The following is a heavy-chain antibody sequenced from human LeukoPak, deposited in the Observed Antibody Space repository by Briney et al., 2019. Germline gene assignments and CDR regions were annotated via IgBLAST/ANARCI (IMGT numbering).Heavy chain of an antibody. CDR1: GYPFTTYE. CDR2: VHPNTGNT. V-gene: IGHV1-8*01. D-gene: IGHD1-14*01. Sequence: ASVKVSCKTSGYPFTTYEINWVRQAAGQGLERMGWVHPNTGNTAYAQRFQGRVTMTRDTSISTAYMELSSLTSNDTAVYFCARGPRNDPWGQRTLVTVSS. J-gene: IGHJ5*02. CDR3: ARGPRNDP.